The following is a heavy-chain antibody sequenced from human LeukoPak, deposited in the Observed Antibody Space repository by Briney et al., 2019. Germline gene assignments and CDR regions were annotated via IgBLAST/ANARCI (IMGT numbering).Heavy chain of an antibody. D-gene: IGHD2-15*01. CDR3: AREYCSGGSCYTDY. J-gene: IGHJ4*02. CDR1: GFTVSSNY. V-gene: IGHV3-66*01. Sequence: GGSLRPSCAASGFTVSSNYMSWVRQAPGKGLEWVSVIYSGGSTYYADSVKGRFTISRDNSKNTLYLQMNSLRAEDTAVYYCAREYCSGGSCYTDYWGQGTLVTVSS. CDR2: IYSGGST.